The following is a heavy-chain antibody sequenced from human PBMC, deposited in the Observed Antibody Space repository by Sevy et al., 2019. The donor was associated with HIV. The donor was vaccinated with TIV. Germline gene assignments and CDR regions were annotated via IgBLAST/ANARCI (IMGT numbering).Heavy chain of an antibody. CDR3: AKGLGMVQGALLSDDI. J-gene: IGHJ3*02. CDR1: GFTFRSYG. D-gene: IGHD3-10*01. CDR2: TRYDGTTK. V-gene: IGHV3-30*02. Sequence: GGSLRLSCAASGFTFRSYGMHWVRQAPGKGLEWVAFTRYDGTTKYYADSVKGRFTISRDNSKNTVYLQMNSLRVEDTAVYYCAKGLGMVQGALLSDDIWGQRTMVTVSS.